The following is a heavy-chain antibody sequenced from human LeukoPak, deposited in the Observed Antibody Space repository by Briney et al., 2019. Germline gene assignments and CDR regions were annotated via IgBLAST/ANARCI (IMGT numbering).Heavy chain of an antibody. CDR2: IYSGGRT. Sequence: GGSLRLSCAASGFTFNSYAMSWVRQAPGKGLEWVSVIYSGGRTFYADSVKGRFTISRDKSKNTLYLQMNSLRSEDTAVYYCAKVRNPEYWGQGTLVTVSS. D-gene: IGHD1-14*01. V-gene: IGHV3-66*01. J-gene: IGHJ4*02. CDR3: AKVRNPEY. CDR1: GFTFNSYA.